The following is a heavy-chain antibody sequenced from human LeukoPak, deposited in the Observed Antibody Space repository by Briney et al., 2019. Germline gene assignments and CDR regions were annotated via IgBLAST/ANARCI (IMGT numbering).Heavy chain of an antibody. CDR2: IWYDRTNK. D-gene: IGHD4-17*01. J-gene: IGHJ4*02. Sequence: QPGRSLSLSSVASGFTFSTYAMHWVRQAPGKGLEWVAVIWYDRTNKYYADSVKGRFTISRDNSKNTLYLQMSSLRAEDTSVYYCARDRLTTVTTFHFDYWGQGTLVTVSS. V-gene: IGHV3-33*01. CDR1: GFTFSTYA. CDR3: ARDRLTTVTTFHFDY.